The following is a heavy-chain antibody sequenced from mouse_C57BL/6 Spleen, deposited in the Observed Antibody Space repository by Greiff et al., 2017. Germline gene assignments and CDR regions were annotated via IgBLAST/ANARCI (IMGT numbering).Heavy chain of an antibody. CDR1: GYAFSSYW. J-gene: IGHJ4*01. CDR2: IYPGDGDT. CDR3: ARFTHYYGSSLYAMDY. Sequence: VMLVESGAELVKPGASVKISCKASGYAFSSYWMNWVKQRPGKGLEWIGQIYPGDGDTNYNGKFKGKATLTADKSSSTAYMQLSSLTSEDSAVYFCARFTHYYGSSLYAMDYWGQGTSVTVSS. D-gene: IGHD1-1*01. V-gene: IGHV1-80*01.